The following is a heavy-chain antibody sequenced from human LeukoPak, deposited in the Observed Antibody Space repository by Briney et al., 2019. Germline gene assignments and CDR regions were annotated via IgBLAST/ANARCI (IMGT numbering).Heavy chain of an antibody. D-gene: IGHD2-15*01. Sequence: PSQTLSLTCTVSGGSISSGDYYWSWIRRPPGKGLEWIGYIYYSGSTYYNPSLKSRVTISVDTSKNQFSLKLSSVTAADTAVYYCARVERIVKFFDIWGQGTMVTVSS. CDR1: GGSISSGDYY. V-gene: IGHV4-30-4*01. J-gene: IGHJ3*02. CDR3: ARVERIVKFFDI. CDR2: IYYSGST.